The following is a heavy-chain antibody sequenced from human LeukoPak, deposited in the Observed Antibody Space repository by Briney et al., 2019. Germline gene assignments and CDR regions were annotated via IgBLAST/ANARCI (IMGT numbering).Heavy chain of an antibody. CDR2: ISGSGGST. D-gene: IGHD3-22*01. V-gene: IGHV3-23*01. CDR3: AALDSSGYYSGY. CDR1: GFTFSSYG. Sequence: SGGSLRLSCAASGFTFSSYGMSWVRQAPGKGLEWVSAISGSGGSTYYADSVKGRFTISRDNAKNSLYLQMNSLRAEDTAVYYCAALDSSGYYSGYWGQGTLVTVSS. J-gene: IGHJ4*02.